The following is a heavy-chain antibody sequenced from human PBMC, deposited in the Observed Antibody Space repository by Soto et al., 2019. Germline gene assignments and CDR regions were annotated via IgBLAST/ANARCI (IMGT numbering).Heavy chain of an antibody. Sequence: EVQLVESGGGLVQPGGSLRLSCAASGFTFSSYSMNWVRQAPGKGLEWVSYISSSSSTIYYADSVKGRFTISRDNAKNSLYLQMNSLTDEDTAVYYCARDASAGSGSYYADYYYGMDVWGQGTTVTVSS. D-gene: IGHD3-10*01. CDR2: ISSSSSTI. CDR1: GFTFSSYS. CDR3: ARDASAGSGSYYADYYYGMDV. J-gene: IGHJ6*02. V-gene: IGHV3-48*02.